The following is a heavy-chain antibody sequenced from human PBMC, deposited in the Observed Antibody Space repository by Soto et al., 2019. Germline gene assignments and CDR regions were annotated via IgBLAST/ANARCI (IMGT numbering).Heavy chain of an antibody. D-gene: IGHD1-26*01. CDR3: ARRWGDAFDF. Sequence: PSETLSLTCTVSGGSISSYYWSWIRQPPGKGLEWIGYIYYSGSTNYNPSLRSRVTISVDTSKNQFSLKLSFVTAADTAVYYCARRWGDAFDFWGQGTMVTVSS. J-gene: IGHJ3*01. V-gene: IGHV4-59*01. CDR1: GGSISSYY. CDR2: IYYSGST.